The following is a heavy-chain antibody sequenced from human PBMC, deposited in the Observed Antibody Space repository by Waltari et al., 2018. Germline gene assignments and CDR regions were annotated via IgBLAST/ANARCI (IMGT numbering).Heavy chain of an antibody. D-gene: IGHD2-2*01. J-gene: IGHJ5*02. CDR2: ISADAINT. CDR1: GITFSNYA. V-gene: IGHV3-23*01. CDR3: APGEECITSCYPYSLGSDP. Sequence: EVQLLDSGGGLVQPGGSLRLACAAAGITFSNYAMSWVSQAPGKGLEWVSAISADAINTYYAESVRGRFTISRDSSKNTVFLQMNSLRVEDTAVYYCAPGEECITSCYPYSLGSDPWGQGTLVTVSS.